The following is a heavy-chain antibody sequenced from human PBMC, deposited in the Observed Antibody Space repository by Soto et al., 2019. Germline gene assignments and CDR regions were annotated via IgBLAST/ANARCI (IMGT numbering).Heavy chain of an antibody. D-gene: IGHD3-10*01. CDR1: GCTFSSYA. V-gene: IGHV1-69*13. J-gene: IGHJ4*02. Sequence: SVKVSCKASGCTFSSYAISWVRQAPGQGLEWMGGIIPIFGTANYAQKFQGRVTITADESTSTAYMELSSLRSEDTAVYYCARGVAVGPRLYYFEYCGQGTLVIVS. CDR3: ARGVAVGPRLYYFEY. CDR2: IIPIFGTA.